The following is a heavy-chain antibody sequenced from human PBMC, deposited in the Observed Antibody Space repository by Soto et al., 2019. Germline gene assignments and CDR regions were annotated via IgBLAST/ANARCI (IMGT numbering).Heavy chain of an antibody. D-gene: IGHD3-3*01. J-gene: IGHJ4*02. CDR3: ATPLWSGYYFDY. CDR1: GYTLTELS. V-gene: IGHV1-24*01. Sequence: ASVKVSCKVSGYTLTELSMHWVRQAPGKGLEWMGGFDPEDGETIYAQKFQGRVTMTEDTSTDTAYMELSSLRSEDTAAYYCATPLWSGYYFDYWGQGTLVTVSS. CDR2: FDPEDGET.